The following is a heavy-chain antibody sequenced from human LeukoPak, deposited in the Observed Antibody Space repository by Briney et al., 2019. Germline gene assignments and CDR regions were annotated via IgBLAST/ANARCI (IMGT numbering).Heavy chain of an antibody. D-gene: IGHD1-26*01. Sequence: SETLSLTCSVSGGAINSGYWSWIRQPPGKGLEWIGLLYPSGGTNSNPCLKSLVTLSVDTSRAQFSLKRRLVPAATAAVFCCASGHYPFEYWGQGTPVTVSS. V-gene: IGHV4-59*13. J-gene: IGHJ4*02. CDR2: LYPSGGT. CDR1: GGAINSGY. CDR3: ASGHYPFEY.